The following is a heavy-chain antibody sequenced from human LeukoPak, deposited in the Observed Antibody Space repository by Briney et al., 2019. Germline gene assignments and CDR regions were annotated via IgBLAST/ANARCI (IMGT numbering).Heavy chain of an antibody. CDR2: IYYSGST. V-gene: IGHV4-59*01. CDR1: GGSISSYY. J-gene: IGHJ3*02. Sequence: SETLSLTCTVSGGSISSYYWSWIRQPPGKGLEWIGYIYYSGSTNHNPSLKSRVTISVDTSKNQFSLKLSSVTAADTAVYYCAREGLPLDAFDIWGQGTTVTVSS. CDR3: AREGLPLDAFDI.